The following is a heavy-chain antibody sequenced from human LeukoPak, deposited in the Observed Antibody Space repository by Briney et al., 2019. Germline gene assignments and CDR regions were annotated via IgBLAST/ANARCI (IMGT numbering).Heavy chain of an antibody. CDR1: GYTFTGYY. CDR3: ARDRASGWYGRNWFDP. CDR2: INPNSGGT. V-gene: IGHV1-2*02. Sequence: GASVKVSCKASGYTFTGYYMHWVRQAPGQGLEWVGWINPNSGGTNYAQKLQGRVTMTTDTSTSTAYMELRSLRSDDTAVYYCARDRASGWYGRNWFDPWGQGTLVTVSS. D-gene: IGHD6-19*01. J-gene: IGHJ5*02.